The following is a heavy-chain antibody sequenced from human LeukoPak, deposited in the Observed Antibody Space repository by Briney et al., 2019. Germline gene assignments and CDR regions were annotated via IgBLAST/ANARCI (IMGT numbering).Heavy chain of an antibody. V-gene: IGHV3-23*01. J-gene: IGHJ4*02. CDR2: ISDSGSST. CDR3: AKGVSGYGSGRPFDY. D-gene: IGHD3-10*01. Sequence: PGGSLRLSCAASGFTFSSYAMIWVRQAPGKGLEWVSLISDSGSSTYYQDSVKGRFTISRDNSKNTVYLQMNSLRAEDTAVYYCAKGVSGYGSGRPFDYWGQGTLVTVSS. CDR1: GFTFSSYA.